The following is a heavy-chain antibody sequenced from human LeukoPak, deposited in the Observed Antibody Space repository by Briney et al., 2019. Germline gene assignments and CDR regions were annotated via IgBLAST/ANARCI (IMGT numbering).Heavy chain of an antibody. D-gene: IGHD6-6*01. CDR2: IYTSGST. V-gene: IGHV4-61*02. CDR1: GGSISSGSYY. J-gene: IGHJ5*02. Sequence: SQTLSLTCTVSGGSISSGSYYWSWIRQPAGKGLEWIGRIYTSGSTNYNPSLKSRVTISVDTSKNQFSLKLSSVTAADTAVYYCARDGPRSSSYLRWFDPWGQGTLVTVSS. CDR3: ARDGPRSSSYLRWFDP.